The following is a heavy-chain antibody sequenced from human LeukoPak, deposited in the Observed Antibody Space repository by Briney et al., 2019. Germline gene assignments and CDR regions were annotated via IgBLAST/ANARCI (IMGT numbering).Heavy chain of an antibody. J-gene: IGHJ4*02. Sequence: ASVKVSCKASGYTFTGYYMHWVRQAPGQGLEWMGWINPNSGGTNYAQKFQGRVTMTRDTSISTAYMELSRLRSDDTAVYYCARDFSHYDILTGYHYHFDYWGQGTLVTVSS. CDR1: GYTFTGYY. CDR2: INPNSGGT. CDR3: ARDFSHYDILTGYHYHFDY. V-gene: IGHV1-2*02. D-gene: IGHD3-9*01.